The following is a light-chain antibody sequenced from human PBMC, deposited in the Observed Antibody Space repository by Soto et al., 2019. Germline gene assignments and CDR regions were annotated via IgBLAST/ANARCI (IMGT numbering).Light chain of an antibody. CDR2: TVS. J-gene: IGKJ4*01. CDR3: HQGYGIPLT. CDR1: QSIANL. V-gene: IGKV1-39*01. Sequence: DIQMTQSPSSLSSSVGDRITITCRASQSIANLLNWYQQRPGRAPNLLIYTVSSLESGVPSRFSGSGSATHFPLTISSLQPEDFATYYCHQGYGIPLTFGGGTRVEIK.